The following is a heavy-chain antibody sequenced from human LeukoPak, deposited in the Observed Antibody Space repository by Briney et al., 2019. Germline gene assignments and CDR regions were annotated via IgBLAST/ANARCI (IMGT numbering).Heavy chain of an antibody. CDR3: GRAFHRGVFDY. CDR1: GGSISSYY. CDR2: INYSGST. D-gene: IGHD3-10*01. J-gene: IGHJ4*02. V-gene: IGHV4-59*01. Sequence: SETLSLTCTVSGGSISSYYWSWIRQPPGKGLEWIGYINYSGSTNYNPSLKSRVTISVDTTKNQFSLKLSSVTAADTAVYDCGRAFHRGVFDYWGQGTLVTVSS.